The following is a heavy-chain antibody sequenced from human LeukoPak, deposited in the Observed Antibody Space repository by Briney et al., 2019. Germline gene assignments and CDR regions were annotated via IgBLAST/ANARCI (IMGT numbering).Heavy chain of an antibody. D-gene: IGHD3-22*01. Sequence: GGSLRLSCAASGFTFSNYVMNWVRQAPGKGLEWVANIKQDGSEKYYVDSVKGRFTISRDTAKNSLYLQMNSLRAEDTAVYYCARGNYYYDSSGHHYHFDYWGQGTLVTVSS. CDR2: IKQDGSEK. CDR3: ARGNYYYDSSGHHYHFDY. J-gene: IGHJ4*02. CDR1: GFTFSNYV. V-gene: IGHV3-7*03.